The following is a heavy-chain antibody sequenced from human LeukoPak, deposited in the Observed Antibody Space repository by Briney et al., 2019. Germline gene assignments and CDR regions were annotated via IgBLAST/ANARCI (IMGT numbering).Heavy chain of an antibody. D-gene: IGHD6-13*01. J-gene: IGHJ4*02. V-gene: IGHV3-48*01. Sequence: GGSLRLSCAASGFTFSSYSMNWVRQAPGKGLEWVSDISSSSSTIYYADSVKGRFTISRDNAKNSLYLQMNSLRAEDTAVYYCAKDGQKAAWDYWGQGTLVTVSS. CDR3: AKDGQKAAWDY. CDR2: ISSSSSTI. CDR1: GFTFSSYS.